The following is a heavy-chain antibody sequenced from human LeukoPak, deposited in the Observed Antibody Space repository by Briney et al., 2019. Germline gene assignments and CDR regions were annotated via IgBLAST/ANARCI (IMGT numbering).Heavy chain of an antibody. CDR1: GFTFSTYG. V-gene: IGHV3-30*02. Sequence: GGSLRLSCAASGFTFSTYGMHWVRQAPGKGLEWVSFIRYVGINKYYADSVKGRFTVSRDNAKNSLYLQMNSLRAEDTAVYYCARVSPYGSGSYFDYWGQGTLVTVSS. D-gene: IGHD3-10*01. CDR2: IRYVGINK. CDR3: ARVSPYGSGSYFDY. J-gene: IGHJ4*02.